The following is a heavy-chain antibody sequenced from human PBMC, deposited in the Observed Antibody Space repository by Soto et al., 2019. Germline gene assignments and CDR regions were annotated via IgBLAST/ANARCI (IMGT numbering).Heavy chain of an antibody. CDR1: GGAVSSYA. Sequence: ASVKVSCKASGGAVSSYAISWVRQAPGQGLEWMGGIIPIFGTANYAQKFQGRVTITADESTSTAYMELSSLRSEDTAVYYCATRDGAIVVVPAASYYYYGMDVWGQGTTVTVSS. V-gene: IGHV1-69*13. CDR2: IIPIFGTA. D-gene: IGHD2-2*01. J-gene: IGHJ6*02. CDR3: ATRDGAIVVVPAASYYYYGMDV.